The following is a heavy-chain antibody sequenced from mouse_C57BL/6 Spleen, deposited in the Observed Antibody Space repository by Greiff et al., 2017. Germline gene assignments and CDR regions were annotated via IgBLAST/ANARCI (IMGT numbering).Heavy chain of an antibody. CDR1: GYAFSSYW. J-gene: IGHJ2*01. CDR2: IYPGDGDT. V-gene: IGHV1-80*01. D-gene: IGHD2-10*02. Sequence: QVQLKQSGAELVKPGASVKISCKASGYAFSSYWMNWVKQRPGKGLEWIRQIYPGDGDTNYNGKFKGKATLTADKSSSTAYMQLSSLTSEDSAVYFCARYGNYEDYFDYWGQGTTLTVSS. CDR3: ARYGNYEDYFDY.